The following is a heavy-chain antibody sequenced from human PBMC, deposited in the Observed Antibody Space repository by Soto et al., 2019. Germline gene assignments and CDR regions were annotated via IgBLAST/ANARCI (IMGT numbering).Heavy chain of an antibody. CDR3: ARSRAGRTAASYYDYMDV. Sequence: EVQLVESGGGLVQPGGSLRLSCAAAGFSFSDYWITWVRQPPGKGLEWVANIKQDGSEKYYADSVKGRFTISRDNAKSALYLQMNSLRAEDTDVYYCARSRAGRTAASYYDYMDVWGKGTTVTVSS. D-gene: IGHD2-2*01. J-gene: IGHJ6*03. CDR2: IKQDGSEK. CDR1: GFSFSDYW. V-gene: IGHV3-7*01.